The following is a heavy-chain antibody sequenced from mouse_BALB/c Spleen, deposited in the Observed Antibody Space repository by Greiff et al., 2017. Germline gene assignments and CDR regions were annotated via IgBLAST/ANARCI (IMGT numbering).Heavy chain of an antibody. CDR2: ISDGGSYT. Sequence: EVQVVESGGGLVKPGGSLKLSCAASGFTFSDYYMYWVRQTPEKRLEWVATISDGGSYTYYPDSVKGRFTISRDNAKNNLYLQMSSLKSEDTAMYYCARVDGPMDYWGQGTSVTVSS. J-gene: IGHJ4*01. D-gene: IGHD2-3*01. CDR1: GFTFSDYY. V-gene: IGHV5-4*02. CDR3: ARVDGPMDY.